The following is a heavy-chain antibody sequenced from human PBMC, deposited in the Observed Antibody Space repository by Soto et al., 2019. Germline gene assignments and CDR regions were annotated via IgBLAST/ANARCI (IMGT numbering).Heavy chain of an antibody. Sequence: SQTLSLTCAISGDSVSSNTASWNWIRQSPSRGLEWLGRTYFRSKWYNEYALSVKGRITVNPDTSKNQFSLQRSSVTPEDTAVYDCARTTSVFDYWGQGTQVTVSS. D-gene: IGHD1-1*01. V-gene: IGHV6-1*01. CDR3: ARTTSVFDY. J-gene: IGHJ4*02. CDR1: GDSVSSNTAS. CDR2: TYFRSKWYN.